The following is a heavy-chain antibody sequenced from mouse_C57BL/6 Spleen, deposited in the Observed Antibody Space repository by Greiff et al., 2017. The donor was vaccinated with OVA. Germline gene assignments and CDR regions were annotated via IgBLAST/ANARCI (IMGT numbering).Heavy chain of an antibody. Sequence: QVQLQQPGTELVTPGASVKLSCKASGYTFTSYWMHWVKQRPGQGLEWIGNINPSNGDTNFNEKFKSKATLTVDKTSSIVYMQLSSLTSEDSAVYYFVTAQATAYWGQGTLVTVSA. V-gene: IGHV1-53*01. CDR2: INPSNGDT. CDR1: GYTFTSYW. D-gene: IGHD3-2*02. J-gene: IGHJ3*01. CDR3: VTAQATAY.